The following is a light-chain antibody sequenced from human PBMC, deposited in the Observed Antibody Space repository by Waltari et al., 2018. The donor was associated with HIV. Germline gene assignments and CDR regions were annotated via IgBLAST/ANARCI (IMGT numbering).Light chain of an antibody. J-gene: IGLJ3*02. V-gene: IGLV1-40*01. Sequence: QSVLTQPPSVSGAPGRKVIISCTGSSSNIGAGYDVQWYQQCPGTAPKVLIYGNTNRPSGVPDRFSGSKSGNSASRAITGLQADDEADYYCQSYDSSLNGWVFGGGTKLTV. CDR3: QSYDSSLNGWV. CDR1: SSNIGAGYD. CDR2: GNT.